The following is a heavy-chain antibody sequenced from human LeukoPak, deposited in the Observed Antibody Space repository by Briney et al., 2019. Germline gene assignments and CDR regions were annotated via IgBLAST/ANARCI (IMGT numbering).Heavy chain of an antibody. D-gene: IGHD2/OR15-2a*01. Sequence: PSETLSLTCTVSGGSISSSSYWSWIRQPAGKGLEWIGRIYTSGSTNYNPSLKSRVTMSVDTSKNQFSLKLSSVTAADTAVYYCAREPLYASRAFDIWGQGTMVTVSS. CDR1: GGSISSSSY. V-gene: IGHV4-4*07. CDR2: IYTSGST. J-gene: IGHJ3*02. CDR3: AREPLYASRAFDI.